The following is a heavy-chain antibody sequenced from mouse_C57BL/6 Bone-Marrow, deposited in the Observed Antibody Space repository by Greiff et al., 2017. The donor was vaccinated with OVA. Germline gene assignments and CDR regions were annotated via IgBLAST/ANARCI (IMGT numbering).Heavy chain of an antibody. V-gene: IGHV1-56*01. CDR3: ARNYGSSYRVWYFDV. CDR1: GYTFTSHW. D-gene: IGHD1-1*01. CDR2: IFPGSGST. J-gene: IGHJ1*03. Sequence: QVQLQQSGPELVRPGASVKISCKAPGYTFTSHWMQWVRQRPGQGLEWIGEIFPGSGSTYYNEKFKGKATLTVDTSSSTAYMQLSSLTSEDSAVYFCARNYGSSYRVWYFDVWGTGTTATVSS.